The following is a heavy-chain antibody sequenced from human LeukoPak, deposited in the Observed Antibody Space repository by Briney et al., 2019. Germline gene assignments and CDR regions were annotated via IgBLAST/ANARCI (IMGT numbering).Heavy chain of an antibody. CDR2: INPNSGGT. D-gene: IGHD1-26*01. CDR1: GYTFTGYY. Sequence: ASVRVSCKASGYTFTGYYMHWVRQAPGQGLEWMGWINPNSGGTNYAQKLQGRVTMTRDMSISTAYMELSRLRSDDTAVYYCAREGGSYSGAFDIWGQGTMVTVSS. V-gene: IGHV1-2*02. CDR3: AREGGSYSGAFDI. J-gene: IGHJ3*02.